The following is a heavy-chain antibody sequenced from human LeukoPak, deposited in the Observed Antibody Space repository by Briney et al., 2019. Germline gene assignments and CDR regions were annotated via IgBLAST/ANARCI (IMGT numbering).Heavy chain of an antibody. CDR3: ARGAAGTTPDYYYFGLDV. V-gene: IGHV5-51*01. D-gene: IGHD1-7*01. CDR1: GYIFTDYW. Sequence: GASLQISCKGSGYIFTDYWIGWVRQLPGKGLEWMGIIYPGDSDTRHSPSFQGQVTISADKSINTAHLQWSSLKASDTAMYYCARGAAGTTPDYYYFGLDVWGQGTTVRVSS. J-gene: IGHJ6*02. CDR2: IYPGDSDT.